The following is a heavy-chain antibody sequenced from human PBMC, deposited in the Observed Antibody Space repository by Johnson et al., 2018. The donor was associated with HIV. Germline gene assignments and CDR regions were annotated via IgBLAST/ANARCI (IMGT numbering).Heavy chain of an antibody. CDR1: GFTFSSYD. Sequence: QVQLVESGGGVVQPGRSLRLSCAASGFTFSSYDMHWVRQAPGKGLEWVALISYDGSNKYHADSVKGRFTISRDNSKNTLYLQMNSLRPEETAAYYCATIAAHGAAFDIWGQGTMVTVSS. D-gene: IGHD6-25*01. CDR2: ISYDGSNK. V-gene: IGHV3-30*03. J-gene: IGHJ3*02. CDR3: ATIAAHGAAFDI.